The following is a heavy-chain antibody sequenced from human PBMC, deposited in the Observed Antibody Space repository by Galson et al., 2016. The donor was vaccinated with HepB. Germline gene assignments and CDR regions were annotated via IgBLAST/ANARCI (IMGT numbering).Heavy chain of an antibody. CDR1: GASVSSNW. CDR2: TYHTGST. Sequence: ETLSLTCAVSGASVSSNWWSWVRQPPGKGLDWIGETYHTGSTNFNPSLMSRVPISLDKSKNQRSLMLTSVTAADTAVYYCARHIAVAGTRGFDYWGQGALVTVSS. D-gene: IGHD6-19*01. J-gene: IGHJ4*02. CDR3: ARHIAVAGTRGFDY. V-gene: IGHV4-4*02.